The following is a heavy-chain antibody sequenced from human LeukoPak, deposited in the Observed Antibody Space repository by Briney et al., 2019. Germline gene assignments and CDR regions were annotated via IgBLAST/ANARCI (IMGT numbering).Heavy chain of an antibody. J-gene: IGHJ4*02. V-gene: IGHV4-39*01. Sequence: PETLSLTRAVSRGSVSNNNSYWGWVRQSPGKGLEWIGCTYYDGNTFSNPSLRSRVTMSVDTSKNQFSLKLNSVTAADSAVYYCARQYDSSGYIMTFDYWGQGTLVTVSS. D-gene: IGHD3-22*01. CDR3: ARQYDSSGYIMTFDY. CDR1: RGSVSNNNSY. CDR2: TYYDGNT.